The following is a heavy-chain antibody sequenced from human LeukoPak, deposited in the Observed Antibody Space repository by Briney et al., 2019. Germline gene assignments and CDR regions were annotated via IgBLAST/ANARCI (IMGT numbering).Heavy chain of an antibody. J-gene: IGHJ4*02. CDR2: ISGSGGST. D-gene: IGHD6-19*01. CDR1: GFTFSSYA. Sequence: LPGGSLRLSCAASGFTFSSYAMSWVRQAPGKGLEWVSAISGSGGSTYYADSVKGRFTISRDNSKNMLYLQMNSLRAEDTAVYYCAKDMRRGIAVAGLDYWGQGTLVTVSS. CDR3: AKDMRRGIAVAGLDY. V-gene: IGHV3-23*01.